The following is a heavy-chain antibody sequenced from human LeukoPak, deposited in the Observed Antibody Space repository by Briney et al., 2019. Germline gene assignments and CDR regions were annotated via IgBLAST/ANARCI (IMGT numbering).Heavy chain of an antibody. Sequence: TLSLTCTVSGGSISSGGYYWSWIRQHPGKGLEWIGYIYYSGSTYYNPSLKSRVTISVDTPKNQFSLKLSSVTAADTAVYYCARDRRDGMDVWGQGTTVTVSS. CDR3: ARDRRDGMDV. J-gene: IGHJ6*02. CDR2: IYYSGST. CDR1: GGSISSGGYY. V-gene: IGHV4-31*03.